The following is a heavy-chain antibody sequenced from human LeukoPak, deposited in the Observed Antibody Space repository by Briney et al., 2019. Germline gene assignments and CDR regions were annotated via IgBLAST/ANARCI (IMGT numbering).Heavy chain of an antibody. CDR1: GYTFRSFG. CDR3: AREPPIFYGSATISMDH. V-gene: IGHV1-18*01. D-gene: IGHD3-10*01. Sequence: ASVKVSCKGSGYTFRSFGISWVRLAPGQGLEWMGWISIYNGDTKYAQKFQDRVTMTRDTSTSTAYMEVRSLRSDDTAVYYCAREPPIFYGSATISMDHWGQGTLVTVSS. J-gene: IGHJ4*02. CDR2: ISIYNGDT.